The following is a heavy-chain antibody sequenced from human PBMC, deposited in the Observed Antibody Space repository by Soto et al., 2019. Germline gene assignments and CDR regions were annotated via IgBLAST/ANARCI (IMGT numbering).Heavy chain of an antibody. CDR1: GGSISSYY. CDR3: AGDGGSSGPKYYFDY. Sequence: QVQLQESGPGLVKPSETLSLTCTVSGGSISSYYWSWIRQPAGKGLEWIGRIYTSGSTNYNPSLKSRVTMSVDPCKNQFSLKLSSVTAADTAVYYCAGDGGSSGPKYYFDYWGQGTLVTVSS. V-gene: IGHV4-4*07. D-gene: IGHD6-19*01. CDR2: IYTSGST. J-gene: IGHJ4*02.